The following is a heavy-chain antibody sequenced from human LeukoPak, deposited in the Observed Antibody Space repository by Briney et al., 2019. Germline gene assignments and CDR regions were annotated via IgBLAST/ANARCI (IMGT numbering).Heavy chain of an antibody. Sequence: GGSLRLSCGVSGFTFNSYSMNWVRQAPGKGLEWVASIIGSGSEMFYADSLKGRFTISRDNSENSLYLQMNSLRVEDTAVYYCAKVQSDIVGAMFFAFDVWGKGTMVSVSS. CDR1: GFTFNSYS. V-gene: IGHV3-21*06. CDR3: AKVQSDIVGAMFFAFDV. J-gene: IGHJ3*01. D-gene: IGHD1-26*01. CDR2: IIGSGSEM.